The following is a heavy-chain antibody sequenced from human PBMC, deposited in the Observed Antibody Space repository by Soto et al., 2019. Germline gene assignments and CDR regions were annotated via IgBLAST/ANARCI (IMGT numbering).Heavy chain of an antibody. J-gene: IGHJ4*02. CDR2: ISQSGNT. Sequence: LSLTCSIYSGSLSGYYWGWIRQPPGKGLEWIGEISQSGNTNYSPSLKSRVSISIDTSKKQFSLNLASVSAADTAVYYCARAPKVSGSSQTRPDFWGQGTLVTVSS. CDR1: SGSLSGYY. V-gene: IGHV4-34*01. D-gene: IGHD6-6*01. CDR3: ARAPKVSGSSQTRPDF.